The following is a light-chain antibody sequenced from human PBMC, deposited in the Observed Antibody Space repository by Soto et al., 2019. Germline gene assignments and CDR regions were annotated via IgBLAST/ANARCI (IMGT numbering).Light chain of an antibody. J-gene: IGKJ1*01. V-gene: IGKV3-15*01. CDR2: GAS. Sequence: EIVITQTPATLSVSPGERATLSCRASQSVSNNLAWYQQKPGQAPRLLIYGASTRATGIPARFSGSGSGTEFTLTVSSLQSEDFAVYYCLQYNTWPRTFGQGTKVEIK. CDR3: LQYNTWPRT. CDR1: QSVSNN.